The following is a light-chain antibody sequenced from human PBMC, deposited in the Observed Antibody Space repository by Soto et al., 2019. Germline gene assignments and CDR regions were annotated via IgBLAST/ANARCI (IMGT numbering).Light chain of an antibody. Sequence: EIVVTESPATLSVSRGERATLSCGAHKSGSSNLAWYQQKPGQAPRLLIYGASSRATGIPDRFSGSGSGTDFTLTISRLEPEDFAVYYCQQYGSSPQTFGQGTKVDIK. CDR1: KSGSSN. CDR3: QQYGSSPQT. J-gene: IGKJ1*01. CDR2: GAS. V-gene: IGKV3-20*01.